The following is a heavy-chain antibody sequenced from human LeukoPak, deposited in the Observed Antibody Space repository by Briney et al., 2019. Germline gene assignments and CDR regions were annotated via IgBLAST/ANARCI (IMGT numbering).Heavy chain of an antibody. CDR1: GGTFSSYA. V-gene: IGHV1-69*06. J-gene: IGHJ3*02. CDR2: IIPIFGTA. D-gene: IGHD3-10*01. CDR3: ARTGSREYYYGSGSYYPYHDAFDI. Sequence: GASVKVSCKASGGTFSSYAISWVRQAPGQGLEWMGGIIPIFGTANYAQKFQGRVTITADKSTSTAYMELSSLRSEDTAVYYCARTGSREYYYGSGSYYPYHDAFDIWGQGTMVTVSS.